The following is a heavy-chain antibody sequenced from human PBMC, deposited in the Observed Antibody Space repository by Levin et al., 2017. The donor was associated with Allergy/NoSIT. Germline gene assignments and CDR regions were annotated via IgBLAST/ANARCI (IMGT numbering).Heavy chain of an antibody. V-gene: IGHV3-21*01. Sequence: GESLKISCAASGFTFNSYTMNWVRQAPGKGLEWVSSISSSRSYIYYADSVKGRFTISRDNAKNSLYLQMNSLRAEDTAVYYCARDFRSSGGAYWGQGTLVTVSS. D-gene: IGHD3-22*01. CDR2: ISSSRSYI. CDR3: ARDFRSSGGAY. J-gene: IGHJ4*02. CDR1: GFTFNSYT.